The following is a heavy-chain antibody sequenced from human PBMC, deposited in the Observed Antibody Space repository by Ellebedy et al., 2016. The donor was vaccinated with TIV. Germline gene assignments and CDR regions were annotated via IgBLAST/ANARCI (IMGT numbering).Heavy chain of an antibody. Sequence: MPSETLSLTCSLSGWSIRSGGHYWSWIRQHPGKGPEWFGHIYYSGSTLYNPSFKSRLIISVDPSKTQFSLRLSSVTAADTAVYYCARGLYYFNRGDWYFDLWGRGTLVTVAS. CDR2: IYYSGST. CDR3: ARGLYYFNRGDWYFDL. V-gene: IGHV4-31*03. J-gene: IGHJ2*01. D-gene: IGHD3-22*01. CDR1: GWSIRSGGHY.